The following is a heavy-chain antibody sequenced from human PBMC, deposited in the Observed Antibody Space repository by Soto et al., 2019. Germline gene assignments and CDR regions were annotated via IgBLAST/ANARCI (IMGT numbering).Heavy chain of an antibody. D-gene: IGHD2-15*01. CDR2: INPNSGGT. V-gene: IGHV1-2*04. J-gene: IGHJ3*02. CDR3: ARDHCSGGSCYSGDAFDI. Sequence: QVQLVQSGAEVKKPGASVKVSCKASGYTFTGYYMHWVRQAPGQGLEWMGWINPNSGGTNHTQKCQGWVTMTRDTSISTAYMELSRLRSDDTAVYYCARDHCSGGSCYSGDAFDIWGQGTMVTVSS. CDR1: GYTFTGYY.